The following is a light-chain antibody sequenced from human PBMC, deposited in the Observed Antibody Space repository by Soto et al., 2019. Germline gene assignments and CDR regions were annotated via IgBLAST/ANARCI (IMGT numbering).Light chain of an antibody. CDR1: SSNIGSNA. V-gene: IGLV1-44*01. J-gene: IGLJ2*01. Sequence: QSVLTQPPSASGTPGQRVTISCSGSSSNIGSNAVNWYQHLPGTAPKLLIYNTNQRPSGAPDRFSGSKSGTSASLAISGLQSEDEADYYCATWDDIPMDVVFGGGTQLTVL. CDR2: NTN. CDR3: ATWDDIPMDVV.